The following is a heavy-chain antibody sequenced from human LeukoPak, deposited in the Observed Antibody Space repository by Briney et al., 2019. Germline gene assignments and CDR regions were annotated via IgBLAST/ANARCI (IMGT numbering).Heavy chain of an antibody. V-gene: IGHV3-23*01. Sequence: GGSLRLFCAASGFTFRSYAIYWVRQAPGKGLEWVSGISGSGGDTYLADSVKGRFSISRDNSKNTVFLKMDSLRAEDTAVYYCAKTTAGYSSGRYPGWPVDYWGQGALVTVSS. CDR2: ISGSGGDT. CDR1: GFTFRSYA. J-gene: IGHJ4*02. CDR3: AKTTAGYSSGRYPGWPVDY. D-gene: IGHD6-19*01.